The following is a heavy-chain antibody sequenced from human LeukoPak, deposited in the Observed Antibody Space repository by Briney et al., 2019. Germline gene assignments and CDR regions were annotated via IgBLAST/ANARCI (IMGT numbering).Heavy chain of an antibody. CDR2: ISYDGSNK. D-gene: IGHD3-10*01. Sequence: PGGSLRLSCAASGFTFSSYGMHWVRQAPGKGLEWVAVISYDGSNKYCADSVKGRFTISRDNSKNTLYLQMNSLRAEDTAVYYCAKSPMGDYYGSGYYYYYGMDVWGQGTTVTVSS. V-gene: IGHV3-30*18. CDR1: GFTFSSYG. CDR3: AKSPMGDYYGSGYYYYYGMDV. J-gene: IGHJ6*02.